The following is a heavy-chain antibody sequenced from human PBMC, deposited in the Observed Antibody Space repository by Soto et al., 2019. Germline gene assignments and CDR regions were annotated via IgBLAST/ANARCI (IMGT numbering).Heavy chain of an antibody. CDR3: ARHGALSLEWLFDY. V-gene: IGHV4-39*01. CDR2: IYYSGST. D-gene: IGHD3-3*01. J-gene: IGHJ4*02. Sequence: SETLSLTCIVSGGSISSSSYYWGWIRQPPGKGLEWIGSIYYSGSTYYNPSLKSRVTISVDTSKNQFSLKLSSVTAADTAVYYCARHGALSLEWLFDYWGQGTLVTVSS. CDR1: GGSISSSSYY.